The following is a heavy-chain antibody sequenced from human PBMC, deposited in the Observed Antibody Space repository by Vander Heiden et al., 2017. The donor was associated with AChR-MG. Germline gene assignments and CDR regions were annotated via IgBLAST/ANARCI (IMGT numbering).Heavy chain of an antibody. V-gene: IGHV4-30-2*01. D-gene: IGHD3-3*01. CDR2: INHSGST. CDR1: GGSISSGGYS. Sequence: QLQLQESGTGLVKPSQTLSLTCAVSGGSISSGGYSWSWIWQPPGKGLEWIVYINHSGSTYYNPSLKSRVTITVDRSKNQFSLKLSSVTTADTAVYYCARTSAVTIFGVVPNFDYWGQGTLVTVSS. CDR3: ARTSAVTIFGVVPNFDY. J-gene: IGHJ4*02.